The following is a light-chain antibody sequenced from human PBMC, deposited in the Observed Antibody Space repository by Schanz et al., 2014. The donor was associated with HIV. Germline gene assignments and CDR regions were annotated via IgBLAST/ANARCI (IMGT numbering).Light chain of an antibody. J-gene: IGLJ2*01. CDR2: EVS. CDR1: SSDIGGYNY. CDR3: SSHAGRNSFVV. Sequence: QSALTQPASVSGSPGQSITISCTGTSSDIGGYNYVSWYQQSPGKAPKVMIYEVSKRPSGVSNRFSGSKSGNTASLTISGLQADDEADYYCSSHAGRNSFVVFGGGTKLTVL. V-gene: IGLV2-14*01.